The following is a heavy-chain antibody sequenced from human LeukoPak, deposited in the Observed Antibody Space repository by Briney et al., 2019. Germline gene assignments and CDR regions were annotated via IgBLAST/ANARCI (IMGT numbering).Heavy chain of an antibody. CDR2: IYPGDSDT. D-gene: IGHD3-3*01. V-gene: IGHV5-51*01. J-gene: IGHJ4*02. CDR3: ARTHPYDFWSGYYTN. CDR1: GYSFTSYW. Sequence: GASLQISCKGSGYSFTSYWIGWVRQLPGKGLEWMGIIYPGDSDTRYSPSFQGQVTISADKSISTAYLQWSSLKASDTATYYCARTHPYDFWSGYYTNWGQGTLVTVSS.